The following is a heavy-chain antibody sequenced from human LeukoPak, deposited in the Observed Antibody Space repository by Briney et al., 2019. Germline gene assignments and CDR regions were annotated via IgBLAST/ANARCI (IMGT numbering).Heavy chain of an antibody. J-gene: IGHJ6*03. Sequence: ASVKVSCKVSGYILTELSINWVRQPPGEGLEWMGGFHPEGGETIHAQKFQGRVTMTADTSTDTAYMELSSLTSDDTAVYCCISAFYMDVWGEGTTVTVSS. CDR3: ISAFYMDV. CDR2: FHPEGGET. CDR1: GYILTELS. V-gene: IGHV1-24*01.